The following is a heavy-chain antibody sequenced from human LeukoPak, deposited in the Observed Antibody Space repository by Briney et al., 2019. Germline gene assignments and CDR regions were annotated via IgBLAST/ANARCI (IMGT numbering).Heavy chain of an antibody. V-gene: IGHV4-59*08. D-gene: IGHD3-22*01. CDR1: GGSINNYY. CDR3: ARFSRYDNDGRYLDP. J-gene: IGHJ5*02. Sequence: SETLSLTCSVSGGSINNYYWSWIRQPPGKGLEYVGYIYYSGATNYSPSLKSRVTMSVDASNNQFSLQLSSVTAADTAIYYCARFSRYDNDGRYLDPWGQGTLVTVSS. CDR2: IYYSGAT.